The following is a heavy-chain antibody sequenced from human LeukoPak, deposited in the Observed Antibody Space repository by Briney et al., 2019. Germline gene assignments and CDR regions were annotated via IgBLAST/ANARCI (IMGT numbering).Heavy chain of an antibody. CDR3: AKDLARGVPI. D-gene: IGHD3-10*01. V-gene: IGHV3-43*01. J-gene: IGHJ4*02. Sequence: GGSLRLSCVASGFTFNDFTMHWVRQAPGKGLEWVSLISWDSDSAYYAQSVKGRFTISRDNNKNSLYLQMNSLRIEDSAFYYCAKDLARGVPIWGQGTLVTVSS. CDR2: ISWDSDSA. CDR1: GFTFNDFT.